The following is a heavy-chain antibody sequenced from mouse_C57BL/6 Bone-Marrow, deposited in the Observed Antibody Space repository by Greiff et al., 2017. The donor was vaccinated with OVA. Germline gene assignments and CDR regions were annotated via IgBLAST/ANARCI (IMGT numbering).Heavy chain of an antibody. CDR3: AREGGSSSWYFDV. J-gene: IGHJ1*03. Sequence: VQVVESGAELVRPGTSVKVSCKASGYAFTNYLIEWVKQRPGQGLEWIGVINHGSGGTNYNEKFKGKATLNADKSSSTAYMQLSSLTSEDSAVYVYAREGGSSSWYFDVWGTGTTVTVSS. V-gene: IGHV1-54*01. CDR1: GYAFTNYL. CDR2: INHGSGGT. D-gene: IGHD1-1*01.